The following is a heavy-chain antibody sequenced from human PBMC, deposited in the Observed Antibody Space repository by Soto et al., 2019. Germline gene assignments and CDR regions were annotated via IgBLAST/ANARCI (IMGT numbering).Heavy chain of an antibody. CDR3: VRVGQGRIGP. Sequence: QVQLVQSGAEVKKPGASVKVSCKTSGYSFTNYDINWVRQATGQGFEFMGWMNPNSGDTGYPQKFQGRVTMTRDTSISTAYMELTSLKPEDTSVYYCVRVGQGRIGPWGQGTLVTVSS. J-gene: IGHJ5*02. CDR1: GYSFTNYD. CDR2: MNPNSGDT. V-gene: IGHV1-8*01.